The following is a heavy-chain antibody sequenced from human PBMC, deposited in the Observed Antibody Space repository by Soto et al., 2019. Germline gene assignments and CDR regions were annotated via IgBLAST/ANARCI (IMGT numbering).Heavy chain of an antibody. CDR1: GGSISSSSYY. CDR2: IYYSGST. Sequence: SETLSLTCTVSGGSISSSSYYWGWIRQPPGKGLEWIGYIYYSGSTNYNPSLKSRVTISVDTSKNQFSLKLSSVTAADTAVYYCARDVLLWFGEHYMDVWGKGTTVTVSS. J-gene: IGHJ6*03. D-gene: IGHD3-10*01. CDR3: ARDVLLWFGEHYMDV. V-gene: IGHV4-39*07.